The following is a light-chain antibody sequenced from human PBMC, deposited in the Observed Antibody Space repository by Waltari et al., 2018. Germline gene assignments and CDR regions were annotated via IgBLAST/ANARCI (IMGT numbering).Light chain of an antibody. CDR2: DNS. CDR1: NLGSKS. CDR3: QVWDITSDHFV. V-gene: IGLV3-21*02. J-gene: IGLJ1*01. Sequence: SYVLTQPPSVSVAPGPTARITCGGNNLGSKSGHWYQQKPGQAPVLVVYDNSDRPSGIPERFSGSNSGNTATLTISRVEAGDEADYYCQVWDITSDHFVFGTGTKVTVL.